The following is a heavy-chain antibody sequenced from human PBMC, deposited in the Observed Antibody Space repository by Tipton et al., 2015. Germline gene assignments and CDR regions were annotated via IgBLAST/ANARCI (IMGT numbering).Heavy chain of an antibody. CDR3: AKTHGYYHYLDV. CDR1: GYTFTVNY. Sequence: QLVQSGAEVRKPGASVKVSCKASGYTFTVNYIHWIRQARGQGLEWLGWINPNSGDTNYAQGFRGRVTMTRDAFILTAYMELRGLRSDDTAVYYCAKTHGYYHYLDVWGQGTTVTVSS. D-gene: IGHD2-2*03. CDR2: INPNSGDT. V-gene: IGHV1-2*02. J-gene: IGHJ6*02.